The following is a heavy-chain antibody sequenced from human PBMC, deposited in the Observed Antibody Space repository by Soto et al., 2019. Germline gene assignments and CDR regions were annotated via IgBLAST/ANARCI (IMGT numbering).Heavy chain of an antibody. J-gene: IGHJ4*02. CDR3: VKSRGGNNFDFFD. D-gene: IGHD1-20*01. CDR2: VRGNGDPP. Sequence: GGSLRLSCSASGFTFSSYALHWVRQAPGKGLEYISGVRGNGDPPFYADSVKARFTISRDNSKNTLYLQMTSVSADDAAVYYCVKSRGGNNFDFFDWGQGTLVTVPQ. CDR1: GFTFSSYA. V-gene: IGHV3-64D*06.